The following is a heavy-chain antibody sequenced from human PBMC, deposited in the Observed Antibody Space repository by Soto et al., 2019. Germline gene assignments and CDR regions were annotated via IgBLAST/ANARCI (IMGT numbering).Heavy chain of an antibody. J-gene: IGHJ6*02. CDR1: GFTFSSYV. Sequence: GGSLRLSCAASGFTFSSYVMSWVRQAPGKGLEWVSGISGSGGSTYYADSVKGRLTISRDNSKNTLYLQMSSLRAEDTAIYHCARDKGGLVDTGAMDVWGQGTTVT. CDR2: ISGSGGST. CDR3: ARDKGGLVDTGAMDV. D-gene: IGHD5-18*01. V-gene: IGHV3-23*01.